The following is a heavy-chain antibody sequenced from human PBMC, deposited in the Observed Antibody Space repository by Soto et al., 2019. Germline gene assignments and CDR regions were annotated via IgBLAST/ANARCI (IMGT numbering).Heavy chain of an antibody. D-gene: IGHD3-10*01. Sequence: GGSLRLSCAASGFTFSSYGMHWVRQAPGKGLEWVAVIWYDGSNKYYADSVKGRFTISRDNSKNTLYLQMNSLRAEDTAVYYCARDRGKYYYGSGSYPAYWGQGTLVTVSS. J-gene: IGHJ4*02. CDR1: GFTFSSYG. V-gene: IGHV3-33*01. CDR3: ARDRGKYYYGSGSYPAY. CDR2: IWYDGSNK.